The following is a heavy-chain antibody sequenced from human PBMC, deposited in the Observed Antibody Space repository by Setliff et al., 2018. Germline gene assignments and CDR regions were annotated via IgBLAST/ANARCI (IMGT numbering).Heavy chain of an antibody. CDR3: AKVQLAATMAATGDPPPAFLDD. D-gene: IGHD6-13*01. CDR2: INPHGSEK. CDR1: GFTYNNCW. V-gene: IGHV3-7*03. J-gene: IGHJ4*02. Sequence: GGSLRLSCGASGFTYNNCWVSWVRQAPGKGLEWLASINPHGSEKYYADSVKGRFTISRDNAKNSLSLQMNNLRTEDTAIYYCAKVQLAATMAATGDPPPAFLDDWGQGTLVTVSS.